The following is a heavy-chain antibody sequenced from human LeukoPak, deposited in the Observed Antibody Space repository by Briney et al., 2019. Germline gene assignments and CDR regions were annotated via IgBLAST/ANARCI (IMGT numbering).Heavy chain of an antibody. Sequence: GGSLRLSCASSGFTFSSYGMHWVRQAPGKGLEWEAVISYDGSNKYYADSVKGRFTISRDNSKNTLYLQMNSLRADDTAVYYCAKGLRYSDNWGQGTLVTVSS. D-gene: IGHD3-9*01. V-gene: IGHV3-30*18. CDR2: ISYDGSNK. CDR3: AKGLRYSDN. CDR1: GFTFSSYG. J-gene: IGHJ4*02.